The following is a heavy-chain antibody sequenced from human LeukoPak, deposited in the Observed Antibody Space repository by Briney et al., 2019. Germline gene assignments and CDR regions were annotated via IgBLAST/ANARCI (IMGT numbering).Heavy chain of an antibody. V-gene: IGHV1-46*01. CDR2: INPSGGST. CDR3: ARALIVGGSFDY. CDR1: GYTFTSYY. J-gene: IGHJ4*02. D-gene: IGHD2-15*01. Sequence: ASVEVSCKASGYTFTSYYMHWVRQAPGQGLEWMGIINPSGGSTSYAQKFQGRVTMTRDTSTSTVYMELSSLRSEDTAVYYCARALIVGGSFDYWGRGTLVTVSS.